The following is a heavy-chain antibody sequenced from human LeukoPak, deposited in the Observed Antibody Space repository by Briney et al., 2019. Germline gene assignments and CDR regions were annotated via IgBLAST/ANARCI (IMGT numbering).Heavy chain of an antibody. CDR3: ARGTPLDS. CDR1: GFTFSSYG. CDR2: ISSDGSNK. Sequence: GRSLRLSCAASGFTFSSYGMHWVRQAPGKGLEWVAVISSDGSNKYYADSVKGRFTISRDNAKNSLFLQMNSLRAEDTAVYYCARGTPLDSWGQGTLVTVSS. V-gene: IGHV3-30*03. J-gene: IGHJ5*01.